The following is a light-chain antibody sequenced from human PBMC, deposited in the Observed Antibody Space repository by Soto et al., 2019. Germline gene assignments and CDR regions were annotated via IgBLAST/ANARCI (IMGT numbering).Light chain of an antibody. CDR1: QSVSIH. Sequence: ETVMTQSPGTLSVSLGERATLSCRASQSVSIHSAWCQQKPGQAPRLLIYDTSTRATGIPARFSGSGSGTEFTLTISSLQSEDFAVYYCQQYSNWPPITFGQGTRLEIK. CDR2: DTS. J-gene: IGKJ5*01. CDR3: QQYSNWPPIT. V-gene: IGKV3-15*01.